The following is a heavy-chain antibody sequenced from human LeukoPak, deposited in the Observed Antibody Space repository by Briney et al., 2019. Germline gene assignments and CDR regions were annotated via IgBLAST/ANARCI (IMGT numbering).Heavy chain of an antibody. CDR3: AKTDTYYDFWSGYWGSSDY. V-gene: IGHV3-23*01. CDR1: GFTFSSYG. D-gene: IGHD3-3*01. CDR2: ISGSGGST. Sequence: GGSLRLSCAASGFTFSSYGMSWVRQAPGKGLEWVSGISGSGGSTYYADSVKGRFTISRDNSKNPLYLQMNSLRAEDTAVYYCAKTDTYYDFWSGYWGSSDYWGQGTLVTVSS. J-gene: IGHJ4*02.